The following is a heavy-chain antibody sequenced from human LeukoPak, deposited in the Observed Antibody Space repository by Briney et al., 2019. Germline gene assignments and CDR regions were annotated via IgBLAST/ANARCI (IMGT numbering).Heavy chain of an antibody. CDR2: INQDGSEK. D-gene: IGHD2-2*02. CDR3: ARGGIPPDY. CDR1: GFSFSNYW. V-gene: IGHV3-7*01. Sequence: GGSLRLSCAGSGFSFSNYWMSCVRQAPGKGLEWVVNINQDGSEKNYVDSVKGRFTISRDNAKNSLYLQMNSLRAEDTAVYYCARGGIPPDYWGQGTLVTVSS. J-gene: IGHJ4*02.